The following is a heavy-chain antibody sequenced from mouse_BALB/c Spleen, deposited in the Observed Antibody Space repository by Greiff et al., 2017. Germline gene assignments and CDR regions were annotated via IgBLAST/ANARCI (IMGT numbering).Heavy chain of an antibody. V-gene: IGHV5-6*03. Sequence: EVMLVESGGGLVKPGGSLKLSCAASGFTFSSYGMSWVRQTPDKRLEWVATISSGGSYTYYPDSVKGRFTISRDNAKNTLYLQMSSLKSEDTAMYYCAREGTWFAYWGQGTLVTVSA. CDR1: GFTFSSYG. J-gene: IGHJ3*01. CDR3: AREGTWFAY. CDR2: ISSGGSYT.